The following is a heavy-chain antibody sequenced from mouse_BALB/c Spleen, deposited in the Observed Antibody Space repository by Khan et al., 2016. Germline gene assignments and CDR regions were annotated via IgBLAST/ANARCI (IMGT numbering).Heavy chain of an antibody. D-gene: IGHD2-4*01. CDR2: ISYSGST. CDR1: GYSITSDYA. Sequence: EVQLQESGPGLVKPSQSLSLTCTVSGYSITSDYAWNWIRQFPGNKLEWMGYISYSGSTSYNPSLKSRISITRDTSKNQFFLQLNSVTTEDTATSYCARWYDFYVDYWGQGTTLTVSS. V-gene: IGHV3-2*02. J-gene: IGHJ2*01. CDR3: ARWYDFYVDY.